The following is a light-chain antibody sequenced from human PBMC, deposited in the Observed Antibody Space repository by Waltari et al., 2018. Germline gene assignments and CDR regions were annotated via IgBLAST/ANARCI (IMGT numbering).Light chain of an antibody. V-gene: IGKV3-20*01. CDR1: QSVSSSY. CDR3: QQYGSSPRT. Sequence: VLTQSPGTLPLSPGYRATLACRASQSVSSSYLAWYQKTPGQAPRLLIYGATSRATGIPDSFSGSGSGTDFTLTISRLEPEDFAVYYCQQYGSSPRTFGQGTKVEIK. J-gene: IGKJ1*01. CDR2: GAT.